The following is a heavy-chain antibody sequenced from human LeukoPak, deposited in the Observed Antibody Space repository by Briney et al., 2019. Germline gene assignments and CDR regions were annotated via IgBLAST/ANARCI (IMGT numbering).Heavy chain of an antibody. CDR3: ARAARITIFGVVIITLDY. CDR1: GYTFTGYY. CDR2: INPNSGGT. V-gene: IGHV1-2*02. Sequence: ASVKVSCKASGYTFTGYYMHWVRQAPGQGLEWMGWINPNSGGTNYAQKFQGGVTMTRDTSISTAYMELSRLRSDDTAVYYCARAARITIFGVVIITLDYWGQGTLVTVSS. D-gene: IGHD3-3*01. J-gene: IGHJ4*02.